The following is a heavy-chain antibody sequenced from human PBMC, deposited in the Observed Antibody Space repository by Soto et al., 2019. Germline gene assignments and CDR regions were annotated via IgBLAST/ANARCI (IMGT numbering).Heavy chain of an antibody. CDR3: ARVFYSIVGATNNWFDP. CDR1: GGSVSSGSYY. J-gene: IGHJ5*02. Sequence: NPSETLSLTCTVSGGSVSSGSYYWSWIRQPPGKGLEWIGYIYYSGSTNYNPSLKSRVTISVDTSKNQFSLKLSSVTAADTAVYYCARVFYSIVGATNNWFDPWGQGTLVPVSS. D-gene: IGHD1-26*01. V-gene: IGHV4-61*01. CDR2: IYYSGST.